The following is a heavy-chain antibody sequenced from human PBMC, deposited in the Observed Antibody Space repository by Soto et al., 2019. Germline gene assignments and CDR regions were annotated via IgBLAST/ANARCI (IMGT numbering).Heavy chain of an antibody. CDR3: ATYNPPTSYYYYYSMDV. D-gene: IGHD1-1*01. V-gene: IGHV1-18*01. Sequence: ASVKVSCKASGYTFTSYGISWVRQAPGQGLEWMGWISAYNGNTNYAQKLQGRVTMTTDTSTSTAYMELRSLRSDDTAVYYCATYNPPTSYYYYYSMDVWGKGTTVTVSS. CDR1: GYTFTSYG. J-gene: IGHJ6*03. CDR2: ISAYNGNT.